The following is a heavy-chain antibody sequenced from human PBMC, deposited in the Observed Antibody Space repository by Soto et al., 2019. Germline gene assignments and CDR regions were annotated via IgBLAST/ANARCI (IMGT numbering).Heavy chain of an antibody. Sequence: LRLSCAASGFSFSTYNMDWVRQAPGKRPEWIAYISTTSFTIYYADSVKGRFTISRDNDRNSLYLEMNSLRDEDTAVYYCARDRCYDGTCYSASDSWGQGTLVTVS. CDR3: ARDRCYDGTCYSASDS. CDR1: GFSFSTYN. D-gene: IGHD2-15*01. V-gene: IGHV3-48*02. J-gene: IGHJ5*01. CDR2: ISTTSFTI.